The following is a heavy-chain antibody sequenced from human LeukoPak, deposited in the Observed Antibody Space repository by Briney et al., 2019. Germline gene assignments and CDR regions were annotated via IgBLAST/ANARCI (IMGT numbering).Heavy chain of an antibody. CDR1: GFTFSSYG. Sequence: GGSLRLSCAASGFTFSSYGMHWVRQAPGKGLEWVAVIWYDGSNKYYADSVKGRFTISRDNSKNTLYLQMNSLRAEDTAVYYCARDRGIAVAGEFDYWGQGTLVTVSS. J-gene: IGHJ4*02. CDR3: ARDRGIAVAGEFDY. CDR2: IWYDGSNK. D-gene: IGHD6-19*01. V-gene: IGHV3-33*01.